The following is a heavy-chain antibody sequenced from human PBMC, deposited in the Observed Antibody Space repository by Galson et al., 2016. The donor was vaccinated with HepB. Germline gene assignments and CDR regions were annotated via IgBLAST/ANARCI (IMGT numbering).Heavy chain of an antibody. CDR2: ISGSGDYT. D-gene: IGHD1-26*01. CDR3: VRVWD. J-gene: IGHJ4*02. CDR1: GFTFNSYA. Sequence: SLRLSCAASGFTFNSYAITWVRQAPGKGLEWVSAISGSGDYTYYTESVKGRFTISRDNSRNVVYLQMRSLRPEDTAVYYCVRVWDWGQGTRVTVSS. V-gene: IGHV3-23*01.